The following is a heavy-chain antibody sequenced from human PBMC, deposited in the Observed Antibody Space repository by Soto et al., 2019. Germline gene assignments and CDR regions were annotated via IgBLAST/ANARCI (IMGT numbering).Heavy chain of an antibody. J-gene: IGHJ1*01. V-gene: IGHV3-48*02. CDR1: GFSFASYG. D-gene: IGHD2-21*01. Sequence: EVQLVESGGGLVQPGGSLRLSCAASGFSFASYGMNWVRQAPGKGLEWVSYISNDGGWEYYTDSVKGRFTISRDNARNLLYLQMNSLRDEDTAVYFCSRGGDGYCWGQGTLVTVSS. CDR3: SRGGDGYC. CDR2: ISNDGGWE.